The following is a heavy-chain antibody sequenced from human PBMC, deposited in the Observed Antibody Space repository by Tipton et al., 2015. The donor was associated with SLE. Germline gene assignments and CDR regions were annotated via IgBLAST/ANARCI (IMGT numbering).Heavy chain of an antibody. CDR3: ARHRFPDAFDI. V-gene: IGHV4-34*01. CDR2: INQSGST. D-gene: IGHD3-3*01. Sequence: TLSLTCAVYGESFNGYYWSWIRQPPGKGLEWIGEINQSGSTNYNPSLKSRVTISVDTSKNQFSLKLSSVTAADTAVYYCARHRFPDAFDIWGQGTMVTVSS. CDR1: GESFNGYY. J-gene: IGHJ3*02.